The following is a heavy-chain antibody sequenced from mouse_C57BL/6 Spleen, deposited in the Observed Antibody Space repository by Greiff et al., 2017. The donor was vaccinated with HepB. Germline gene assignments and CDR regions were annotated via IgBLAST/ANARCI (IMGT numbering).Heavy chain of an antibody. J-gene: IGHJ1*03. V-gene: IGHV1-69*01. CDR1: GYTFTSYW. D-gene: IGHD1-1*01. CDR3: ARGYGSSYWYFDV. Sequence: VQLQQPGAELVMPGASVKLSCKASGYTFTSYWMHWVKQRPGQGLEWIGEIDPSDSYTNYNQKFKGKSTLTVDKSSSTAYMQLSSLTSEDSAVYYCARGYGSSYWYFDVWGTGTTVTVSS. CDR2: IDPSDSYT.